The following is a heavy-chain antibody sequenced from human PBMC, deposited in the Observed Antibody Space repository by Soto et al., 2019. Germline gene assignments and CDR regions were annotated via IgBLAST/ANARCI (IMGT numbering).Heavy chain of an antibody. CDR1: GGSISSGGYY. J-gene: IGHJ5*02. V-gene: IGHV4-31*03. D-gene: IGHD3-22*01. Sequence: QVQLQESGPGLVKPSQTLSLTCTVSGGSISSGGYYWSWIRQHPGKGLEWIGYIYYSGSTYYNPSLKSRVTISVDTSKNQFSLKLSSETAADTAVYYCAREYYYDSSGPPEGWFDPWGQGTLVTVSS. CDR3: AREYYYDSSGPPEGWFDP. CDR2: IYYSGST.